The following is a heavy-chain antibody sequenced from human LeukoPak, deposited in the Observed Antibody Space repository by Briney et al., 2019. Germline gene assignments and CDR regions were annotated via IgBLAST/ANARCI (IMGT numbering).Heavy chain of an antibody. CDR1: GYTFTGYY. Sequence: ASVKVSCKASGYTFTGYYIHWVRQAPGQGLEWMGWINPNSGNTKSAQKFQGRVTMTTDTSTSTAYMELRSLRSDDTAVYYCARQGVTAAENNYFYYYMDFWGKGTTVTVSS. CDR2: INPNSGNT. CDR3: ARQGVTAAENNYFYYYMDF. D-gene: IGHD6-13*01. V-gene: IGHV1-2*02. J-gene: IGHJ6*03.